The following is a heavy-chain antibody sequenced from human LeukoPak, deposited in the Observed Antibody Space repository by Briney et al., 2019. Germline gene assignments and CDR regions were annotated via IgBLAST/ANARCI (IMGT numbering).Heavy chain of an antibody. J-gene: IGHJ6*03. V-gene: IGHV1-69*13. CDR2: IIPIFGTA. D-gene: IGHD2-2*02. Sequence: SVKVSCKASGGTFSSYAISWVRQAPGQGLEWMGGIIPIFGTANYAQKFQGRVTITADESTSTAYMELSSLRSEDTAVYYCASTGRYCSSTSCYTNYYYYMDVWGKGTPVTVSS. CDR3: ASTGRYCSSTSCYTNYYYYMDV. CDR1: GGTFSSYA.